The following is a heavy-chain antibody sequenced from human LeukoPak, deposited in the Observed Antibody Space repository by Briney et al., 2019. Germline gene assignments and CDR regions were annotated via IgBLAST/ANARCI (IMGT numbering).Heavy chain of an antibody. CDR2: ISGSGGST. J-gene: IGHJ4*02. D-gene: IGHD3-10*01. V-gene: IGHV3-23*01. Sequence: GGSLRLSCAASGFTFSSYAMSWVRQAPGKGLEWVSAISGSGGSTYYADSVKGRFTISRDNSKNTLYLQMNGLRAEDTAVYYCAKAGSGSYYTPYYFDYWGQGTLVTVSS. CDR3: AKAGSGSYYTPYYFDY. CDR1: GFTFSSYA.